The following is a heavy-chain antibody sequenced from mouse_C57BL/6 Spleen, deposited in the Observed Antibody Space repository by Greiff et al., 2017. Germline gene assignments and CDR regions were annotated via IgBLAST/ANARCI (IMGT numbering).Heavy chain of an antibody. Sequence: QVQLKQSGAELVKPGASVKMSCKASGYTFTTYPIEWMKQNHGKSLEWIGNFHPYNDDTKYNEKFKGKATLTVEKSSSTVYLELSRLTSDDSAVYYCARTYYYGSSIYAMDYWGQGTSVTVSS. CDR2: FHPYNDDT. J-gene: IGHJ4*01. CDR3: ARTYYYGSSIYAMDY. D-gene: IGHD1-1*01. CDR1: GYTFTTYP. V-gene: IGHV1-47*01.